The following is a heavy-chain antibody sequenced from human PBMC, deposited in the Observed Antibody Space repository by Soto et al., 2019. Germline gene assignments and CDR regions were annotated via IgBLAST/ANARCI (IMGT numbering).Heavy chain of an antibody. Sequence: SETLSLTCTVSGGSISSYYWSWIRQPPGKGLEWIGYIYYSGSTNYNPSLKSRVTISVDTSKNQFSLKLSSVTAADTAVYYCARDGHRTSFDYWVQGTLVTVSS. V-gene: IGHV4-59*01. D-gene: IGHD1-7*01. J-gene: IGHJ4*02. CDR1: GGSISSYY. CDR3: ARDGHRTSFDY. CDR2: IYYSGST.